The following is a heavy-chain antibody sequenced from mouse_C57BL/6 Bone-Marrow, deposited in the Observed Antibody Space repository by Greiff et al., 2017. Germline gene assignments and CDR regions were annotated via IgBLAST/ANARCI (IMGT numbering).Heavy chain of an antibody. CDR3: AIRYFDV. V-gene: IGHV5-6*02. CDR2: ISSGGSYT. CDR1: GFTFSSYG. J-gene: IGHJ1*03. Sequence: DVMLVESGGDLVKPGGSLKLSCAASGFTFSSYGMSWVRPTPDKRLEWVATISSGGSYTYYPDSVKGRFTISRDNAKNTLYLQMSSLKSEDTAMYYCAIRYFDVWGTGTTVTVSS.